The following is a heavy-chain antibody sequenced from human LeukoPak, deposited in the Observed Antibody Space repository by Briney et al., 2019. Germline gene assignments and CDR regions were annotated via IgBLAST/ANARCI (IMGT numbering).Heavy chain of an antibody. CDR1: GGSISSYY. V-gene: IGHV4-4*07. CDR2: IYTSGST. D-gene: IGHD1-26*01. J-gene: IGHJ5*02. Sequence: KASETLSLTCTVSGGSISSYYWSWIRQPAGKGLEWIGRIYTSGSTNYNPSLKSRVTMSVDTSKNQFSLKLSSVTAADTAVYYCARESGSRPWNWFDPWGQGTLVTVSS. CDR3: ARESGSRPWNWFDP.